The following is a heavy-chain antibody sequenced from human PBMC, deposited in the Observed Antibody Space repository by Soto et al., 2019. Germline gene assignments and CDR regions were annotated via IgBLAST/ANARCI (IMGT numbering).Heavy chain of an antibody. CDR2: IIPIFGTA. V-gene: IGHV1-69*13. J-gene: IGHJ5*02. Sequence: SVKLSCEASGGTFSSYAISSLRQAPGEGLEWMGGIIPIFGTANYAQKFQGRVTITADESTSTAYMELSSLRSEDTAVYYCAVIGYCSGGSCYEPWGQGTLVTVSS. CDR3: AVIGYCSGGSCYEP. D-gene: IGHD2-15*01. CDR1: GGTFSSYA.